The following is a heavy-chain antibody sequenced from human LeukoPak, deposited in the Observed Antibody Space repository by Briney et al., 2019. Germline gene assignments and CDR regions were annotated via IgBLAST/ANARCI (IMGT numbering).Heavy chain of an antibody. CDR3: ARETVGTMSD. Sequence: GGSLRLSCTASGFTFETFGMHWVRQSPGKGLEWVGVIWPNGRITHYGDSVQGRFTISRDNSESTLYLQMNSLRAEDTAIYYCARETVGTMSDWGQGTLVTVSS. CDR1: GFTFETFG. D-gene: IGHD1-26*01. J-gene: IGHJ4*02. CDR2: IWPNGRIT. V-gene: IGHV3-33*01.